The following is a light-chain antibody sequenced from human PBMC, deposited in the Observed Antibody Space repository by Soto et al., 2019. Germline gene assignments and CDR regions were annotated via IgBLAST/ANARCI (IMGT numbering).Light chain of an antibody. J-gene: IGKJ4*01. CDR3: QQRNRWPPVT. CDR2: GAS. CDR1: QSVSSSY. Sequence: EIVLTQSPGTLSLSPGERATLSCRASQSVSSSYLAWYQQKPGQAPRLLIYGASSRATGIPTRFSGSGSGTDFTLTISSLEPEDFAVYYCQQRNRWPPVTFGGGTKV. V-gene: IGKV3D-20*02.